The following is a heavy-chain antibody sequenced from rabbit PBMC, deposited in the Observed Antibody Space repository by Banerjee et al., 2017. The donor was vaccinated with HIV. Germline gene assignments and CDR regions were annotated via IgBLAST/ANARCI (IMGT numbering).Heavy chain of an antibody. CDR1: GFSFRSGYD. V-gene: IGHV1S40*01. J-gene: IGHJ6*01. CDR2: ISAGNSGAS. Sequence: QQLVESGGGLVKPGASLTLTCTASGFSFRSGYDMCWVRQAPGKGLEWIACISAGNSGASYYASWAKGRFTISKTSSTTVTLQMTSLTAADTATYFCARDLSYYYDMDLWGQGTLVTVS. CDR3: ARDLSYYYDMDL.